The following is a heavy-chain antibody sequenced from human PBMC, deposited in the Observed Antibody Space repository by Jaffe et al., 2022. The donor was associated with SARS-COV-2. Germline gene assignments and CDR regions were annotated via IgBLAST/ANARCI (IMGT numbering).Heavy chain of an antibody. J-gene: IGHJ3*02. V-gene: IGHV3-30*03. CDR3: SMIGPYDAFDI. CDR2: ISYDGSNK. Sequence: QVQLVESGGGVVQPGRSLRLSCAASGFTFSSYGMHWVRQAPGKGLEWVAVISYDGSNKYYADSVKGRFTISRDNSKNTLYLQMNSLRAEDTAVYYCSMIGPYDAFDIWGQGTMVTVSS. CDR1: GFTFSSYG. D-gene: IGHD3-16*01.